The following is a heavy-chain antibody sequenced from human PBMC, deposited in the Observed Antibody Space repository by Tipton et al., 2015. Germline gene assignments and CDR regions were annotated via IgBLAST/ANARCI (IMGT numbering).Heavy chain of an antibody. D-gene: IGHD3-10*01. V-gene: IGHV4-31*03. CDR1: GASISSGGFY. CDR3: ARRYYYGSGSYQFDP. CDR2: VYHSGTT. J-gene: IGHJ5*02. Sequence: LRLSCTVSGASISSGGFYWSWIRQHPGKGLEWVGTVYHSGTTYYNPSLKSRLSISVETSKNQISLNLRDVTAADTAVYYCARRYYYGSGSYQFDPWGQGTLVPVSS.